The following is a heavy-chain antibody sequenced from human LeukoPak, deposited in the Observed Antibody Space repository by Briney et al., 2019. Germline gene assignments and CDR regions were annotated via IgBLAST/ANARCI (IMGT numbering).Heavy chain of an antibody. CDR3: ARDARFSYYFDY. Sequence: SETLSLTCAVYGGSFSGYYWSWTRQPPGKGLEWIGEINHSGSTNYNPSLKSRVTISVDTSKNQFSLKLSSVTAADTAVYYCARDARFSYYFDYWGQGTLVTVSS. D-gene: IGHD3-3*01. V-gene: IGHV4-34*01. CDR1: GGSFSGYY. J-gene: IGHJ4*02. CDR2: INHSGST.